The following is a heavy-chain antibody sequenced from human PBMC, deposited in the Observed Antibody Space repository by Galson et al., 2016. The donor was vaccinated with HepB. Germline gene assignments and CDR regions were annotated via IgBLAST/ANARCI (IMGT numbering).Heavy chain of an antibody. J-gene: IGHJ3*02. D-gene: IGHD1-26*01. CDR1: GFSLSTSGVG. CDR2: LYWNDHK. Sequence: PALVKPTQTLTLTCAFSGFSLSTSGVGVGWIRQPPGKALEWLALLYWNDHKRYSPSLQIRLTITKDTSKKQVVLTMTNMDPLDTATYFCALTGSYQASDGFDIWGQGTMVTVSS. V-gene: IGHV2-5*01. CDR3: ALTGSYQASDGFDI.